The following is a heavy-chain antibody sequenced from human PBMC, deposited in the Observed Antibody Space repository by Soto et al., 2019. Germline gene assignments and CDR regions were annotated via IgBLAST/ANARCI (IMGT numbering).Heavy chain of an antibody. J-gene: IGHJ4*02. CDR3: VRAAGPFRRYYFDY. CDR1: GFTFSSYG. D-gene: IGHD6-13*01. Sequence: GGSLRLSCAASGFTFSSYGMHWVRQAPGKGLEWVAVIWYDGSNKYYADSVKGRFTISRDNSKNTLYLQMNSLRAEDTAVYYCVRAAGPFRRYYFDYWGQGTLVTVSS. CDR2: IWYDGSNK. V-gene: IGHV3-33*01.